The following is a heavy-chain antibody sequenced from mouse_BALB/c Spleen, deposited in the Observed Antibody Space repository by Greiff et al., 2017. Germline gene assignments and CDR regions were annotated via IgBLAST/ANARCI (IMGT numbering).Heavy chain of an antibody. CDR1: GFTFTAYL. D-gene: IGHD4-1*01. V-gene: IGHV7-3*02. CDR3: ARAPRWAYAMDY. CDR2: IRNKANGYTT. J-gene: IGHJ4*01. Sequence: EVQVVESGGGLVQPGGSLRLSCATSGFTFTAYLLSWVRQPPGKALAWLGFIRNKANGYTTEYSASVKGRFTISRDNSQSILYLQMNTLRAEDSATYYWARAPRWAYAMDYWGQGTSVTVSS.